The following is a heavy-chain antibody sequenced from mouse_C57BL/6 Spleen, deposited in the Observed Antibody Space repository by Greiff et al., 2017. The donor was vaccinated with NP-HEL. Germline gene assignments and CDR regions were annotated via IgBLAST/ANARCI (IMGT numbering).Heavy chain of an antibody. Sequence: EVKLMESGGGLVKPGGSLKLSCAASGFTFSDYGMHWVRQAPEKGLEWVAYISSGSSTIYYADKVKGRFTISRDNAKNTLFLQMTSLRSEDTAMYYCARRHYGSSFDYWGQGTTLTVSS. V-gene: IGHV5-17*01. CDR1: GFTFSDYG. CDR2: ISSGSSTI. CDR3: ARRHYGSSFDY. D-gene: IGHD1-1*01. J-gene: IGHJ2*01.